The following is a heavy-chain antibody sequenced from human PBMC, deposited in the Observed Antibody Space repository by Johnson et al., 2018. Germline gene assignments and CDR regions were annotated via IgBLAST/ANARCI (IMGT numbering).Heavy chain of an antibody. CDR1: GYTFTRYY. Sequence: QVQLQESGAEVRKPGASVNVSCKASGYTFTRYYMHWVRQAPGQGLEWMGIINPSDGSTTYALKFQGRVTMTRDTSTSTVYLDLGSLRSGDTAVCYCAGVATTIPTPLTIVGKGSFDYWGQGTLVTVSS. J-gene: IGHJ4*02. CDR2: INPSDGST. V-gene: IGHV1-46*01. CDR3: AGVATTIPTPLTIVGKGSFDY. D-gene: IGHD3-22*01.